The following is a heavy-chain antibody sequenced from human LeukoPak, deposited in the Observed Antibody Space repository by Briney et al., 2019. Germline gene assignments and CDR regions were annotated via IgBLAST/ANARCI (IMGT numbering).Heavy chain of an antibody. D-gene: IGHD1-26*01. Sequence: GGSLRLSCAASGFTFSSYWMTWVRQGPGKGLEWVANIKPDGSLIYYVDPVKGRFTISRDNAKNSLYLQMNSLRAEDTAVYYCAKWELYSGFYYIDYWGQGTPATVSS. CDR2: IKPDGSLI. V-gene: IGHV3-7*01. J-gene: IGHJ4*02. CDR1: GFTFSSYW. CDR3: AKWELYSGFYYIDY.